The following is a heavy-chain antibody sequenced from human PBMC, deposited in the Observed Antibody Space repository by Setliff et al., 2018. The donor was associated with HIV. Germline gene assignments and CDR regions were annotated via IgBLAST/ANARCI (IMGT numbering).Heavy chain of an antibody. CDR1: GFTFSDYY. CDR3: ASARIPTGGTSTSLDF. Sequence: KPGGSLRLSCAASGFTFSDYYMGWIRQAPGKGLEWVSNIRISSTTYTNYADSVKGRFTISRDNAKNSLYLQMNGLRAEDTAVYYCASARIPTGGTSTSLDFWGQGALVTVSS. CDR2: IRISSTTYT. D-gene: IGHD1-1*01. V-gene: IGHV3-11*06. J-gene: IGHJ4*02.